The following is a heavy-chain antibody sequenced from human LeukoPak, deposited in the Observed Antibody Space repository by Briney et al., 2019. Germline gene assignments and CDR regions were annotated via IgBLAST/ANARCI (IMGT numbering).Heavy chain of an antibody. J-gene: IGHJ5*02. CDR1: GYSFTSYW. Sequence: GESLKISCKGSGYSFTSYWIGWVRQMPGKGLEWMGIIYPGDSDTRYRPSFQGQVTISADKSISTAYLQWSSLKVSDTAMYYCARHQRGGYSNRRNWFDPWGQGTLVTVSS. CDR3: ARHQRGGYSNRRNWFDP. CDR2: IYPGDSDT. V-gene: IGHV5-51*01. D-gene: IGHD6-13*01.